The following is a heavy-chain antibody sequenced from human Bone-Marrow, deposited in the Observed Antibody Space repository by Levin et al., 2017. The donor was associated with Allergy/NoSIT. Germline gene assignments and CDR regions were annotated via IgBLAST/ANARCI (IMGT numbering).Heavy chain of an antibody. Sequence: ASVKVSCKASGYTFTSYDINWVRQATGQGLEWMGWMNPNSGNTGYAQKFQGRVTMTRNTSISTAYMELSSLRSEDTAVYYCACRKLGQYGDYGYWFDPWGQGTLVTVSS. CDR2: MNPNSGNT. D-gene: IGHD4-17*01. J-gene: IGHJ5*02. V-gene: IGHV1-8*01. CDR3: ACRKLGQYGDYGYWFDP. CDR1: GYTFTSYD.